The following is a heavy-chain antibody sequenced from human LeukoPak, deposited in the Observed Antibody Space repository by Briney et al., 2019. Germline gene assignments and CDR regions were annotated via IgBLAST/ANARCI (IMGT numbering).Heavy chain of an antibody. CDR3: AREVVVVVDGNKPYGMDV. Sequence: ASVKVSCKGSGYTFSDYYMHWVRQAPGQGLEWMGWINLNSGGTNYAQKFQGRVTMTRDTSISTASMELRSLRSDDTAVYYCAREVVVVVDGNKPYGMDVWGQGTTVTVSS. J-gene: IGHJ6*02. D-gene: IGHD2-15*01. V-gene: IGHV1-2*02. CDR2: INLNSGGT. CDR1: GYTFSDYY.